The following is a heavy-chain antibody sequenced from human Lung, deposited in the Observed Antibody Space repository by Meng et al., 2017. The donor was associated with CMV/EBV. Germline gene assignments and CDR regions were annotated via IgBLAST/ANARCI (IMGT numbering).Heavy chain of an antibody. CDR3: ARRWDYWSGFQTGYGLDV. J-gene: IGHJ6*01. CDR2: INTKSRDT. Sequence: ASVKVSCKASGYTFTSYNIHWVRQAPGQGLEWMGWINTKSRDTDYAPKFHGRVTMTRDTSINTAHMEVTRLTSDDTATYYCARRWDYWSGFQTGYGLDVWGQGTTVTGSS. V-gene: IGHV1-2*02. CDR1: GYTFTSYN. D-gene: IGHD3-3*01.